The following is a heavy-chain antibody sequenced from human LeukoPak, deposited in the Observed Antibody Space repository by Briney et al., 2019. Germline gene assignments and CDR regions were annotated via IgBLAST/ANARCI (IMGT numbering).Heavy chain of an antibody. CDR2: ISGSGGST. J-gene: IGHJ4*02. CDR1: GSTFSTYW. D-gene: IGHD2-21*02. Sequence: GGSLRLSCAASGSTFSTYWMHWVRQAPGKGLEWVSTISGSGGSTYNADSVKGRFTISRDNSKNTLYLQMNSLRAEDTAVYYCAKDRGSPVVVTAFDYWGQGTLVTVSS. V-gene: IGHV3-23*01. CDR3: AKDRGSPVVVTAFDY.